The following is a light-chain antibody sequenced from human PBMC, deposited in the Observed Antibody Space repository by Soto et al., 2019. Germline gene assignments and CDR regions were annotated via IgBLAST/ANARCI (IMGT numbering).Light chain of an antibody. CDR2: AAS. V-gene: IGKV1-6*01. CDR3: LQHYNYPRT. J-gene: IGKJ1*01. CDR1: QGIRND. Sequence: AIQMTQSPSSLSASVGDRVTIACRASQGIRNDLVWYQQKPGKAPNLLIYAASSLQSGVPPRFSGSGSGTDFTLTISSLKPEDFATYYCLQHYNYPRTFGQGTKVEIK.